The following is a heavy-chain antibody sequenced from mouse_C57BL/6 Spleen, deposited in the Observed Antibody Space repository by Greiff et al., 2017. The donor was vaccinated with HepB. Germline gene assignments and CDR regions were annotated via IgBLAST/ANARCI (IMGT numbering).Heavy chain of an antibody. CDR1: GFNIKDYY. J-gene: IGHJ3*01. CDR2: IDPEDGDT. V-gene: IGHV14-1*01. Sequence: EVQLQQSGAELVRPGASVKLSCTASGFNIKDYYMHWVKQRPEQGLEWIGRIDPEDGDTEYAPKFQGKATMTADTSSNTAYLQLSSLPSEDTAVYYCTTEGNSNYRAWFAYWGQGTLVTVSA. D-gene: IGHD2-5*01. CDR3: TTEGNSNYRAWFAY.